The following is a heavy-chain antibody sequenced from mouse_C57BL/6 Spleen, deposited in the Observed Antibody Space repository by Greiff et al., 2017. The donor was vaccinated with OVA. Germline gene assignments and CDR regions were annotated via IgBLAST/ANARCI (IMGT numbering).Heavy chain of an antibody. Sequence: VQLQQPGAELVKPGASVKMSCKASGYTFTSYWITWVKQRPGQGLEWIGDIYPGSGSTNYNEKFKSKATLTVDTSSSTAYMQLSSLTSEDSAVYCCARSGYDYDGFAYWGQGTLVTVSA. CDR1: GYTFTSYW. J-gene: IGHJ3*01. D-gene: IGHD2-4*01. CDR3: ARSGYDYDGFAY. V-gene: IGHV1-55*01. CDR2: IYPGSGST.